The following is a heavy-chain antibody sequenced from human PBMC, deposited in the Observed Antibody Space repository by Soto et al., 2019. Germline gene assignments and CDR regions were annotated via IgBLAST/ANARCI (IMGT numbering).Heavy chain of an antibody. Sequence: GGSLRLSCAASGFTFSSYWMSWVRQAPGKGLEWVANIKQDGSEKYYVDSVKGRFTISRDNAKNSLYLQMNSLRAEDTAVYYCARSGLRVTTYHYYYYYGMDVWGQGTTVTVSS. V-gene: IGHV3-7*01. CDR2: IKQDGSEK. D-gene: IGHD4-17*01. J-gene: IGHJ6*02. CDR3: ARSGLRVTTYHYYYYYGMDV. CDR1: GFTFSSYW.